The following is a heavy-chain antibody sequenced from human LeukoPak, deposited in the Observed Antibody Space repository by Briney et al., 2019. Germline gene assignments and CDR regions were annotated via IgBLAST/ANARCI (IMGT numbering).Heavy chain of an antibody. J-gene: IGHJ3*02. V-gene: IGHV3-23*01. CDR3: AKDDTIFGVATDAFDI. Sequence: PGGSLRLSCAASGFTFSSYAMSWVRQAPGKGKGLEWVSAISTSGGSTYYADSVEGRFTISRDNSKNTLYLQMNSLRAEDTAVYYCAKDDTIFGVATDAFDIWGQGTMVTVSS. CDR1: GFTFSSYA. CDR2: ISTSGGST. D-gene: IGHD3-3*01.